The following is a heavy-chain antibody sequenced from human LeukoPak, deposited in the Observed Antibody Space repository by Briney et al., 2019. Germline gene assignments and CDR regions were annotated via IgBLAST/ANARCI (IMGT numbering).Heavy chain of an antibody. CDR1: GYSFSHYW. J-gene: IGHJ6*02. D-gene: IGHD7-27*01. Sequence: GESLKISCKGSGYSFSHYWIGWVRQMPGKGLEWMGIICPGDSDTKYSPSFQGQVTISADKSISTAFLQWSSLQASDTAIYYCARDIRGALGSYYYYGVDVWGQGTTVTVSS. CDR3: ARDIRGALGSYYYYGVDV. V-gene: IGHV5-51*01. CDR2: ICPGDSDT.